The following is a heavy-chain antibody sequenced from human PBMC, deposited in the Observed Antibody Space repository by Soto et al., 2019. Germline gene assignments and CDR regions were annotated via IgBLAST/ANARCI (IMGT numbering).Heavy chain of an antibody. CDR1: GFTFSSYA. V-gene: IGHV3-23*01. CDR2: ISGSGGST. CDR3: AKDRASWGAQWLEIWFDP. J-gene: IGHJ5*02. D-gene: IGHD6-19*01. Sequence: GGSLRLSCAASGFTFSSYAMSWVRQAPGKGLEWVSAISGSGGSTYYADSVKGRFTISRDNSKNTLYLQMNSLRAEDTAVYYCAKDRASWGAQWLEIWFDPWGQGTLVTVSS.